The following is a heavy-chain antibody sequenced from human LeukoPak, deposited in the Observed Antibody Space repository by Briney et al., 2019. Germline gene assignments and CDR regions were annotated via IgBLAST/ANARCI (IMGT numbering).Heavy chain of an antibody. J-gene: IGHJ6*03. CDR1: GGTFSSYA. CDR3: ASARIVVIPAAITPDYYYYMDV. Sequence: SVKVSCKASGGTFSSYAISWVRQAPGQGLEWMGGIIPIFGTANYAQKFQGRVTITTDESTSTAYMELSSLRSEDTAVYYCASARIVVIPAAITPDYYYYMDVWGKGTTVTVSS. D-gene: IGHD2-2*02. V-gene: IGHV1-69*05. CDR2: IIPIFGTA.